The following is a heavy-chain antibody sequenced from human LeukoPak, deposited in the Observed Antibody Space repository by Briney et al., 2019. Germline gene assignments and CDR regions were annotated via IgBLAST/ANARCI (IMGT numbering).Heavy chain of an antibody. V-gene: IGHV3-21*01. J-gene: IGHJ5*02. CDR1: GFTFSSYS. D-gene: IGHD5-12*01. CDR3: ARDSSGYDSGWFDP. CDR2: ISSSSSYI. Sequence: PGGSLRLSCAASGFTFSSYSMNWVRQAPGKGLEWVSSISSSSSYIYYADSVKGRFTISRDNAKNSLYLQMNSLRAEDTAVYYGARDSSGYDSGWFDPWGQGTLVTVSS.